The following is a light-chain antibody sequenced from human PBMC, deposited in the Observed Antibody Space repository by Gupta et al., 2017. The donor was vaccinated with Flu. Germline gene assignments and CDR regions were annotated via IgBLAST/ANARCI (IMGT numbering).Light chain of an antibody. V-gene: IGKV3-20*01. CDR2: GTS. CDR3: QQYGSSPRA. J-gene: IGKJ1*01. Sequence: ERATLSCRASQSVSSYYLAWYQHRPGQAPRLLISGTSSRATGIPDRFSGSGSGTDFTLTISSLEPEDFAVYYCQQYGSSPRAFGQGTKVEIK. CDR1: QSVSSYY.